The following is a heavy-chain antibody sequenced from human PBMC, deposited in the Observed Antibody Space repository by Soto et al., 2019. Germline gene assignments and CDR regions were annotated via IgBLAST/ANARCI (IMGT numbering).Heavy chain of an antibody. CDR3: ASSRNSAVADSFDF. CDR1: GLSFRNYA. Sequence: GSLRRSCAAPGLSFRNYAIHWVRQAPGKGLEWVAVISRDGSHKYYLDSVKGRFTISRDNSKDTVNLLMNSLRDDDSAMYYCASSRNSAVADSFDFWGQGTLVTVSS. D-gene: IGHD1-26*01. J-gene: IGHJ4*02. CDR2: ISRDGSHK. V-gene: IGHV3-30*04.